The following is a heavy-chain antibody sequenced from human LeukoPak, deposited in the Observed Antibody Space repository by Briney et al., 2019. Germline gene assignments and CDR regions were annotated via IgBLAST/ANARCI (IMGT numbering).Heavy chain of an antibody. CDR3: AKGEARFLEWLFNY. CDR2: INHDGSTT. Sequence: GGSLRLSCAASGFTFGSSWMHWVRHAPGKGLVWVSRINHDGSTTNYVDSVKGRFTISRDNAKNSLYLQMNSLRAEDTALYYCAKGEARFLEWLFNYWGQGTLVTVSS. J-gene: IGHJ4*02. D-gene: IGHD3-3*01. CDR1: GFTFGSSW. V-gene: IGHV3-74*01.